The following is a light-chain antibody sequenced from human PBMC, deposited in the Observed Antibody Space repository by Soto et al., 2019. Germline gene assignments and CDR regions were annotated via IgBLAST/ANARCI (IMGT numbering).Light chain of an antibody. J-gene: IGLJ2*01. CDR3: QTWGSCIVL. CDR2: LNSDGSH. Sequence: QPVLTQPPSDSASLGASVKLTCTLSSGHSNYAIAWHQQQPEKGHLYLMKLNSDGSHDKWDGIPDRFSGSSSGAERYLTISSLQSDDGADYSCQTWGSCIVLFGGVTKLTGL. V-gene: IGLV4-69*01. CDR1: SGHSNYA.